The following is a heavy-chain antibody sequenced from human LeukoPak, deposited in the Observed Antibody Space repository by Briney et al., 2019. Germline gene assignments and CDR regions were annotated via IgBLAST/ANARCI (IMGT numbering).Heavy chain of an antibody. V-gene: IGHV1-2*02. D-gene: IGHD5-12*01. CDR3: ARVEARSSDDSGYPF. J-gene: IGHJ4*02. CDR2: INPNNGGT. CDR1: GYSFTSFY. Sequence: ASVKVSCKASGYSFTSFYVHWVRQAPGQEPEWMGWINPNNGGTNYARQFQGRVTLTRDTSINTAYMDLTRLTSDDTAVYYCARVEARSSDDSGYPFWGQGTLVTVSS.